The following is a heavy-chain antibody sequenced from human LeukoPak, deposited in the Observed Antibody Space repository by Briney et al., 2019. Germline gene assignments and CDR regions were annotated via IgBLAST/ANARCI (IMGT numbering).Heavy chain of an antibody. D-gene: IGHD5-12*01. CDR3: AKDAAYSGYDLYNWFDP. Sequence: PGGSLRLSCAASGFTLRGYGMHWVRQAPGKGLEWVAFIRYDGSDKSYADSVKGRFTISRDNSKNTLYLQMNSLRAEDTAVYYCAKDAAYSGYDLYNWFDPWGQGTLVTVSS. V-gene: IGHV3-30*02. CDR1: GFTLRGYG. J-gene: IGHJ5*02. CDR2: IRYDGSDK.